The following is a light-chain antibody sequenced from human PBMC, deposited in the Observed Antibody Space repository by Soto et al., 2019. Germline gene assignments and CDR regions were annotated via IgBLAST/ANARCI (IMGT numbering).Light chain of an antibody. CDR1: HIVLNSGDNKNY. V-gene: IGKV4-1*01. Sequence: DIVLTQSPDSLAVSLGERATINCKSSHIVLNSGDNKNYLSWYQQRPGQPPKLLFYWASTRESGVPDRFSGRGLGRLSPLTTPSLQVKDGAFYFFQKYYISPPTSGQGPKGKS. CDR2: WAS. J-gene: IGKJ1*01. CDR3: QKYYISPPT.